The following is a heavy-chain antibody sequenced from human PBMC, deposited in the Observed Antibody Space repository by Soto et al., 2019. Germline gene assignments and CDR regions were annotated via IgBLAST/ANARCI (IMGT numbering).Heavy chain of an antibody. J-gene: IGHJ3*02. V-gene: IGHV3-64D*06. CDR3: VKDRGYNWNEGIDAFDI. CDR2: ISSNGGST. Sequence: GGSLRLSCSASGFTFSSYAMHWVRQAPGKGLEYVSAISSNGGSTYYADSVKGRFTISRDNSKNTLYLQMSSLRAEDTAVYYCVKDRGYNWNEGIDAFDIWGQGTMVTVSS. D-gene: IGHD1-1*01. CDR1: GFTFSSYA.